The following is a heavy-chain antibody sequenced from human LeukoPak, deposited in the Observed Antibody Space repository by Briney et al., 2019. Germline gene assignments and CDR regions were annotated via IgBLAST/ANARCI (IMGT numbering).Heavy chain of an antibody. D-gene: IGHD2-15*01. V-gene: IGHV1-8*01. CDR1: GYTFTSYD. CDR3: AREGRYCSGGSCYDY. J-gene: IGHJ4*02. Sequence: ASVKVSCKASGYTFTSYDINWVRQATGQGFEWMGWMNPNSGNTGYAQKFQGRVTMTRNTSISTAYMELSSLRSEDTAVYYCAREGRYCSGGSCYDYWGQGTLVTVSS. CDR2: MNPNSGNT.